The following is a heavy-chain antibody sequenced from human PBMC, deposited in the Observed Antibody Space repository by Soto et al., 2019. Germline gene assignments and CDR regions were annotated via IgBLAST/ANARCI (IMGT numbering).Heavy chain of an antibody. CDR1: GFTFSSYS. CDR2: ISSSSSYI. Sequence: ESGGGLVKPGGSLRLSCAASGFTFSSYSMNWVRQAPGKGLEWVSSISSSSSYIYYADSVKGRFTISRDNAKNSLYLQMNSLRAEDTAVYYCARNYYDSSGYYLGDGFDPWGQGTLVTVSS. J-gene: IGHJ5*02. CDR3: ARNYYDSSGYYLGDGFDP. D-gene: IGHD3-22*01. V-gene: IGHV3-21*01.